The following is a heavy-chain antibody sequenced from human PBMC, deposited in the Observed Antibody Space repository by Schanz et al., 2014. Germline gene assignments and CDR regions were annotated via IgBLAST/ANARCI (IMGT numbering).Heavy chain of an antibody. J-gene: IGHJ6*02. CDR3: ARDTSYGMDV. CDR1: GFIFSNYG. Sequence: QVQLVESGGGLVKPGGSLRLSCAASGFIFSNYGMHWVRQAPGKGLEWVAVIWSDGSGKYYADSVKGRFTISRDNAKISLYLQMNSLRVEDTAVYYCARDTSYGMDVWGQGTTVTVSS. CDR2: IWSDGSGK. V-gene: IGHV3-33*01.